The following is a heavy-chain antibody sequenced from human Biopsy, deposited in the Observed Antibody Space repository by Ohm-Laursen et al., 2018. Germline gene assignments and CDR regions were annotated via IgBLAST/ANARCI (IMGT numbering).Heavy chain of an antibody. CDR3: VRGVDYYDPYHYYALDV. Sequence: SETLSLTCAVYGESFNGYYWSWIRQTPGKGLEWIGEINHSGRTNYNPSLKSRVTISVDTSKNHFSLKVRSVTAADTAVYYCVRGVDYYDPYHYYALDVWGQGTTVTVS. D-gene: IGHD3-22*01. CDR1: GESFNGYY. CDR2: INHSGRT. V-gene: IGHV4-34*01. J-gene: IGHJ6*02.